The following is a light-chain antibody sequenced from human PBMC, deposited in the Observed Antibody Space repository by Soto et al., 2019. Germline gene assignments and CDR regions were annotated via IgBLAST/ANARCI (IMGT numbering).Light chain of an antibody. CDR3: QQSYTSWWT. CDR2: AAS. CDR1: QSISTH. Sequence: DIQMTQSPSSLSASVGDRVSITCRASQSISTHLSWYQQKPGKAPKLLIYAASSLQSWVPSRFTGSGSGTDFTLTISSLQPEDFATYYCQQSYTSWWTFGQGTKMDIK. V-gene: IGKV1-39*01. J-gene: IGKJ1*01.